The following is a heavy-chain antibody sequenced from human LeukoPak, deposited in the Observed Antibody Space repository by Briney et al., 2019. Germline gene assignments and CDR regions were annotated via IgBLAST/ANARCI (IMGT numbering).Heavy chain of an antibody. D-gene: IGHD3-22*01. CDR2: IYYSGST. CDR1: GGSISSGGYY. Sequence: SETLSLTCTVSGGSISSGGYYWSWIRQHPGKGLEWIGYIYYSGSTYYNPSLKTRVTISVDTSKNQFSLKLSSVTAADTAVYYCARGPTRGRYYYDSSGYYPSFDYWGQGTLVTVSS. CDR3: ARGPTRGRYYYDSSGYYPSFDY. J-gene: IGHJ4*02. V-gene: IGHV4-31*03.